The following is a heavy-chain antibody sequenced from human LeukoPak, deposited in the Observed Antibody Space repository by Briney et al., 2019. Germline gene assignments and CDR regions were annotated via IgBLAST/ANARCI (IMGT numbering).Heavy chain of an antibody. CDR3: ARDRNRGYSYGGRYYYYYMDV. CDR2: IIPILGPA. J-gene: IGHJ6*03. Sequence: ASVKVSCKASGYTFTSYAISWVRQAPGQGLEWMGGIIPILGPANYAQKFQGGVTITADESTRTAYMELSSLRSEDTAVYYCARDRNRGYSYGGRYYYYYMDVWGKGTTVTVSS. V-gene: IGHV1-69*13. CDR1: GYTFTSYA. D-gene: IGHD5-18*01.